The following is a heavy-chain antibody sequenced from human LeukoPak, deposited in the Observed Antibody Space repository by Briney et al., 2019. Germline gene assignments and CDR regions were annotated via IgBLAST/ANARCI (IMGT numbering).Heavy chain of an antibody. CDR3: ARDATRGGDNDY. V-gene: IGHV3-7*01. J-gene: IGHJ4*02. D-gene: IGHD2-21*02. Sequence: GGSLRLSCAVSGFPLTSYLMSWVRQAPGQGLEWVANINEDGSYKFHADSVKGRLTISRDNAKNSLYLQMNSLRADDTAVYYCARDATRGGDNDYWGQGTRVIVSS. CDR2: INEDGSYK. CDR1: GFPLTSYL.